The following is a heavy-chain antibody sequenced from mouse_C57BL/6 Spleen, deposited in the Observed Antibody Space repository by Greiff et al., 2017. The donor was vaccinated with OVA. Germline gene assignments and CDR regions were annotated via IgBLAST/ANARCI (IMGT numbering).Heavy chain of an antibody. CDR3: ARGYGSEYYFDY. CDR1: GYTFTSYW. V-gene: IGHV1-55*01. D-gene: IGHD1-1*01. J-gene: IGHJ2*01. CDR2: IYPGSGST. Sequence: VQLQQPGAELVKPGASVKMSCKASGYTFTSYWITWVKQRPGQGLEWIGDIYPGSGSTNYNEKFKSKATLTVDTSSSTAYMQLSSLTSEDSAVYYCARGYGSEYYFDYWGQGTTLTVSS.